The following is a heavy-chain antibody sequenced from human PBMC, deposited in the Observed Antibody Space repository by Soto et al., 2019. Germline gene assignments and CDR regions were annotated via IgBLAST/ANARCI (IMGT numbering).Heavy chain of an antibody. J-gene: IGHJ5*02. CDR2: IDPEDGET. CDR3: ATGRDCSRNGCFTETTS. Sequence: EVQLVQSGAEVKPPGATLEISCKVSGKNFTDFFVYWVREAPGRGLEWMGFIDPEDGETRYAEKFQGRLTFTADTSTETAYVALSSLATDDTAVYFCATGRDCSRNGCFTETTSWGQGTRVTVSS. V-gene: IGHV1-69-2*01. CDR1: GKNFTDFF. D-gene: IGHD1-1*01.